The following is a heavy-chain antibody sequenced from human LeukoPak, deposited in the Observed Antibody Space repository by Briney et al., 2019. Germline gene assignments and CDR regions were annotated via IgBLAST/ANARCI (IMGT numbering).Heavy chain of an antibody. CDR2: IYYSGST. CDR1: GGSISTYY. CDR3: ARDKGSSGCYFEAFHI. V-gene: IGHV4-59*01. D-gene: IGHD3-22*01. Sequence: SETLSLTCTVSGGSISTYYWSWIRQPPGKGLECIGYIYYSGSTNYNPSHESRVTISVDTSKNQFSLKLSSVTAADTAVYYCARDKGSSGCYFEAFHIWGHGTMVTVSS. J-gene: IGHJ3*02.